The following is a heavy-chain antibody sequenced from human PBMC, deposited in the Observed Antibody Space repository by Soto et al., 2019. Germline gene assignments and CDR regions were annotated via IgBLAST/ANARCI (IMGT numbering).Heavy chain of an antibody. CDR2: ISYDGSNK. D-gene: IGHD1-26*01. J-gene: IGHJ3*02. CDR1: GFTFSSYA. CDR3: ARGEKAYDAFDI. V-gene: IGHV3-30-3*01. Sequence: QVQLVESGGGVVQPGRSLRLSCAASGFTFSSYAMHWVRQAPGKGLEWVAVISYDGSNKYYADSVKGRFTISRDNSKNTLYLQMNSLRAEDTAVYYCARGEKAYDAFDIWGQGAMVTVSS.